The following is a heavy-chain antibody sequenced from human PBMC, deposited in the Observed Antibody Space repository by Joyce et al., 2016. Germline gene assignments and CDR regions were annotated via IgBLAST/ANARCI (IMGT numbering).Heavy chain of an antibody. CDR2: ISNSGRFM. CDR3: ARRFDS. J-gene: IGHJ5*01. CDR1: GFTVSSYE. Sequence: VQLVESGGGLVQPGGSLRLSCAASGFTVSSYEMNWVRQAPGKGLEWISSISNSGRFMKYADSVKGRFTIFRDNAKNSLSLQMNSLRVEETALYYCARRFDSWGQGTLVTVSS. V-gene: IGHV3-48*03.